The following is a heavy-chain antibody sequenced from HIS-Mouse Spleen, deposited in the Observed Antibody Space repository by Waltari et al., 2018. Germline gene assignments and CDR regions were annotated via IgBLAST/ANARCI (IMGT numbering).Heavy chain of an antibody. CDR3: ARIQAGKLELPFDY. V-gene: IGHV2-70*15. D-gene: IGHD1-7*01. Sequence: QVTLRESGPALVKPTQTLTLTCTFSGFSLSTSGMCASWIRQPPGKALEWLARIDWDDDKYYSTSLKTRLTISKDTSKNQVVLTMTNMDPVDTATYYCARIQAGKLELPFDYWGQGTLVTVSS. J-gene: IGHJ4*02. CDR2: IDWDDDK. CDR1: GFSLSTSGMC.